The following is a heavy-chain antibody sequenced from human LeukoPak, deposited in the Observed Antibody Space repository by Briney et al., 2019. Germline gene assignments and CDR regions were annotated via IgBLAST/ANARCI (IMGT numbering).Heavy chain of an antibody. CDR3: ARVFSYNWNHPFDY. CDR1: GGSFSGYY. Sequence: SETLSLTCAVYGGSFSGYYWSWIRQPPGKGLEWIGEINHSGSTNYNPSLKSRVTISVDTSKNQFSLKLSSVTAADTAVYYCARVFSYNWNHPFDYWGQGTLVTVSS. D-gene: IGHD1-14*01. CDR2: INHSGST. J-gene: IGHJ4*02. V-gene: IGHV4-34*01.